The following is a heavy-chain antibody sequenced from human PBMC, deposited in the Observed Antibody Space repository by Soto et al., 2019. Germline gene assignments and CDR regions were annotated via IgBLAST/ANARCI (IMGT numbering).Heavy chain of an antibody. D-gene: IGHD6-19*01. CDR2: IYYSGST. Sequence: SETLSLTCTVSGGSISSGGYYWSWIRQHPGKGLEWIGYIYYSGSTYYNPSLKSRVTISVDTSKNQFSLKLSSVTASDTAMHYCARSRRGAYSSDWYSPSGYYNYGIDVWGQGTKVTVSS. V-gene: IGHV4-31*03. J-gene: IGHJ6*02. CDR3: ARSRRGAYSSDWYSPSGYYNYGIDV. CDR1: GGSISSGGYY.